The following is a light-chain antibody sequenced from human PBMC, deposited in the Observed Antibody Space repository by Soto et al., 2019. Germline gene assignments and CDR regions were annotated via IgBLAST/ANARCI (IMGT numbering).Light chain of an antibody. CDR1: SSNIGSGYD. CDR2: GNT. CDR3: QSYDSSLSGSWV. V-gene: IGLV1-40*01. J-gene: IGLJ7*01. Sequence: QSVLTQPPSVSGAPGQRVTISCTGSSSNIGSGYDVHWYQHLPGTAPKVLIYGNTNRPSGVPDRFSASKSGTSASLAITGLQAEDEADYYCQSYDSSLSGSWVFGGGTQLTVL.